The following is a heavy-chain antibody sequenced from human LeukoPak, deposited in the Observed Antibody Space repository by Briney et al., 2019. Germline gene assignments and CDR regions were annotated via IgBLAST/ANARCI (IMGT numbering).Heavy chain of an antibody. CDR3: AREPRTTVTTDY. J-gene: IGHJ4*02. V-gene: IGHV4-30-4*01. Sequence: SQTLSLTWTVSGGSISSGDYYWSWIRQRPGKGLEWIGYIYYSGSTYYNPSLKSRVTISVDTSKNQFSLKLSSVTAADTAVYYCAREPRTTVTTDYWGQGTLVTVSS. CDR2: IYYSGST. D-gene: IGHD4-17*01. CDR1: GGSISSGDYY.